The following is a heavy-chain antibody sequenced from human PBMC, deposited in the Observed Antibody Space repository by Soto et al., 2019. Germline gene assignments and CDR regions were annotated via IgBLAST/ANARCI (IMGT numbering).Heavy chain of an antibody. CDR3: ARYQPNWPEPYYYYYYMDV. J-gene: IGHJ6*03. D-gene: IGHD1-1*01. Sequence: GGSLRLSCAASGFTFSSYSMNWVRQAPGKGLEWVSYISSSSSTIYYADSVKGRFTISRDNAKNTLYLQMNSLRAEETAVYYCARYQPNWPEPYYYYYYMDVWGKGTTVTVSS. CDR1: GFTFSSYS. V-gene: IGHV3-48*01. CDR2: ISSSSSTI.